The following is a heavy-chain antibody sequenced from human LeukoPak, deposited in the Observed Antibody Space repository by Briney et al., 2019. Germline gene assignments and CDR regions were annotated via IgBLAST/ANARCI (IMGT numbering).Heavy chain of an antibody. D-gene: IGHD3-10*01. J-gene: IGHJ4*02. CDR1: GGSISSYY. V-gene: IGHV4-59*08. Sequence: SETLSLTCTVSGGSISSYYWSWIRQPPGKGLEWIGYIYYSGSTNYNPSLKSRVTISVDTSMNQFSLKLSSVTAADTAVYYCARLFYGSGSYYNGKGSVNFDYWGQGTLVTVSS. CDR3: ARLFYGSGSYYNGKGSVNFDY. CDR2: IYYSGST.